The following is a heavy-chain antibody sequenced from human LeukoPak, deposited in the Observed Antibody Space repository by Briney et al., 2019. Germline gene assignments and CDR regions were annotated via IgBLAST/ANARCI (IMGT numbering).Heavy chain of an antibody. Sequence: GGSLRLSCAASGFIFKTYTMAWVRQAPGKGLEWVSSITGDCKYITYADSVKGRFTISRDNAKNSLYLQVASLRGDDTATYYCAREGNDYYYDQWGQGTLVTVSP. CDR2: ITGDCKYI. CDR3: AREGNDYYYDQ. D-gene: IGHD3-16*01. J-gene: IGHJ4*02. V-gene: IGHV3-21*01. CDR1: GFIFKTYT.